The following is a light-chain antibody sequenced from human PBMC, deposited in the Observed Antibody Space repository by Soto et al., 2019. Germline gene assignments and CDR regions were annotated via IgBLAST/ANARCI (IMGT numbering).Light chain of an antibody. CDR1: SNDVGGYNY. J-gene: IGLJ1*01. V-gene: IGLV2-14*01. CDR3: SSHSATSPYV. Sequence: QSALTQPASVSGSPGQSITISCTGTSNDVGGYNYVSWYQQQPGKAPKLIIYEVSHRPSGISNRFSGSKSGNTDSLTISGLHVEDEADYYCSSHSATSPYVFGTGTKLTVL. CDR2: EVS.